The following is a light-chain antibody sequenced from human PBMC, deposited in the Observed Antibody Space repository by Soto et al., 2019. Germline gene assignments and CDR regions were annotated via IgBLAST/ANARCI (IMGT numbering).Light chain of an antibody. Sequence: EIVLTQSPATLSLSPGERATLSCRASQSVSSYLAWYQQKPGQAPRLLIYDASNRATGIPARFSGSGSGTDFTLTISSLGPEDFAVYYCQQRSNWPPGVTFGGGTKVEIK. CDR1: QSVSSY. J-gene: IGKJ4*01. CDR3: QQRSNWPPGVT. CDR2: DAS. V-gene: IGKV3-11*01.